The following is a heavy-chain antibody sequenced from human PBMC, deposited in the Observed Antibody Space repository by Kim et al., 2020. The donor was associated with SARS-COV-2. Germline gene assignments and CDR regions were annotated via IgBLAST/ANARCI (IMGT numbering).Heavy chain of an antibody. Sequence: YHPSLQCRVTNSVDTSKNQFSLKLSSVTAADTAVYYCARSGSSWDYFDYWGQGTLVTVSS. D-gene: IGHD2-15*01. V-gene: IGHV4-39*01. J-gene: IGHJ4*02. CDR3: ARSGSSWDYFDY.